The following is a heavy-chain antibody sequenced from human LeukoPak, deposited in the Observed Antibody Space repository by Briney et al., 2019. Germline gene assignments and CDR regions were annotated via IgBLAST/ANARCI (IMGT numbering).Heavy chain of an antibody. CDR3: ASGAGSGSYNHWFDP. CDR1: GGTFSSYA. V-gene: IGHV1-69*05. D-gene: IGHD3-10*01. CDR2: IIPIFGTA. Sequence: SVKLSCKVSGGTFSSYAISWVRQAPGQGLEWMGGIIPIFGTANYAQKFQGRVTITTDESTSTAYMELSSLRSEDTAVYYCASGAGSGSYNHWFDPWGQGTLVTVSS. J-gene: IGHJ5*02.